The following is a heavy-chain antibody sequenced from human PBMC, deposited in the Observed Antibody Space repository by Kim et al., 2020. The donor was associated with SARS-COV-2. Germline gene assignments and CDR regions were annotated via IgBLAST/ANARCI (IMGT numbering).Heavy chain of an antibody. CDR3: AVASDIVVVVAATRTSDY. Sequence: ASVKVSCKASGYTFTGYYMHWVRQAPGQGLEWMGRINPNSGGTNYAQKFQGRVTMTRDTSISTAYMELSRLRSDDTAVYYCAVASDIVVVVAATRTSDYWGQGTLVTVSS. V-gene: IGHV1-2*06. CDR1: GYTFTGYY. D-gene: IGHD2-15*01. J-gene: IGHJ4*02. CDR2: INPNSGGT.